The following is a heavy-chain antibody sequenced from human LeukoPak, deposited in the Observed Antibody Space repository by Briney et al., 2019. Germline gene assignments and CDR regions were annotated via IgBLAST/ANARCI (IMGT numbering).Heavy chain of an antibody. CDR3: AKGNSGSYSQDWFDP. J-gene: IGHJ5*02. Sequence: PGRSLRLSCAASGFTFDDYAMHWVRQAPGKGLEWVSGISWNSGTIGYADSVEGRFTISRDNAKNSLYLQMNSLRIEDMAFYYCAKGNSGSYSQDWFDPWGQGTLVTVSS. CDR1: GFTFDDYA. V-gene: IGHV3-9*03. D-gene: IGHD1-26*01. CDR2: ISWNSGTI.